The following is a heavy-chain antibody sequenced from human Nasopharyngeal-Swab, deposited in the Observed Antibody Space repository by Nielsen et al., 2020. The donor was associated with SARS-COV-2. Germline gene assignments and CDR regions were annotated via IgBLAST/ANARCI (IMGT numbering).Heavy chain of an antibody. D-gene: IGHD6-13*01. Sequence: WVRQAPGQGLEGMGWTNPNSGNTGYAQKFQGRVTMTRNTSISTAYMELSSLRSEDTAVYYCARRVPPFSSSWYQRYYYYYMDVWGKGTTVTVSS. V-gene: IGHV1-8*01. J-gene: IGHJ6*03. CDR3: ARRVPPFSSSWYQRYYYYYMDV. CDR2: TNPNSGNT.